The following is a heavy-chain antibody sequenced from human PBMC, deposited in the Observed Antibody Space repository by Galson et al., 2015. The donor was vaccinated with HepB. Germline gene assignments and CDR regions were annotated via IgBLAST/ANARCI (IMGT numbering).Heavy chain of an antibody. Sequence: SLRLSCAASGFTFSDYYMSWIRQAPGKGLEWVSYISSSSSYTNYADSVKGRFTISRDNAKNSLYLQMNSLRAEDTAVYYCASLMVPAQHWGQGTLVTVSS. D-gene: IGHD2-2*01. CDR3: ASLMVPAQH. J-gene: IGHJ4*02. CDR2: ISSSSSYT. V-gene: IGHV3-11*06. CDR1: GFTFSDYY.